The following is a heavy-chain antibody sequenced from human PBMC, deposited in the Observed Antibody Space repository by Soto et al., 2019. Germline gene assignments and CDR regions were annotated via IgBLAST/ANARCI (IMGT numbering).Heavy chain of an antibody. V-gene: IGHV4-30-2*01. D-gene: IGHD3-22*01. CDR1: GGSISSGGYS. Sequence: QLQLQESGSGLVKPSQTLSLTCAVSGGSISSGGYSWSWIRQPPGKGLEWIGYIYHSGSTYYNPSLKSRVTISLDMSKNLFSLKLSSVAAADTAVDYCASNLYYDSSGYYRSDAFDILGQGTMVTVSS. CDR2: IYHSGST. CDR3: ASNLYYDSSGYYRSDAFDI. J-gene: IGHJ3*02.